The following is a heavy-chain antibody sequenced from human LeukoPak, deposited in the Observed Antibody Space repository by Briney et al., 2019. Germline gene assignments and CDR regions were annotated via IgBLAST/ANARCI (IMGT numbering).Heavy chain of an antibody. Sequence: SVKVSCKASGGTFSSYAISWVRQTPGQGLEWMGGIIPIFGTANYAQKFQGRVTITADESTSTAYMELSSLRSEDTAVYYCARGREYCSGGSCYQGGAFDIWGQGTMVTVSS. CDR2: IIPIFGTA. D-gene: IGHD2-15*01. J-gene: IGHJ3*02. CDR1: GGTFSSYA. CDR3: ARGREYCSGGSCYQGGAFDI. V-gene: IGHV1-69*01.